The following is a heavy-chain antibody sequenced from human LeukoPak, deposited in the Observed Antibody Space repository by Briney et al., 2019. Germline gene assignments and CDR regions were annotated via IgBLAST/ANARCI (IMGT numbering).Heavy chain of an antibody. J-gene: IGHJ4*02. V-gene: IGHV4-39*01. D-gene: IGHD3-3*01. CDR3: ASDTYYDFWSSYYTSKFDY. CDR2: IYYSGST. Sequence: PSETLSLTCTVSGGSISSSSYYWGWIRQPPEKGLEWIGSIYYSGSTYYNPSLKSRVTISVDTSKNQFSLKLSSVTAADTAVYYCASDTYYDFWSSYYTSKFDYWGQGTLVTVSS. CDR1: GGSISSSSYY.